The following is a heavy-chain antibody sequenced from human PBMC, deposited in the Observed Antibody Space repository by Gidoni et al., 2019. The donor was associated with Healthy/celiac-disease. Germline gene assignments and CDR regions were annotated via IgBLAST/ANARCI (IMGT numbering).Heavy chain of an antibody. J-gene: IGHJ6*02. CDR1: GFTFDDYA. CDR3: AKDIGGYCSSTSCLYYYYGMDV. Sequence: EVQLVESGGGLVQPGRSLRLSCAASGFTFDDYAMHWVRQAPGKGLGWVSGISWNSGSIGYADSVKGRFTISRDNAKNSLYLQMNSLRAEDTALYYCAKDIGGYCSSTSCLYYYYGMDVWGQGTTVTVSS. V-gene: IGHV3-9*01. CDR2: ISWNSGSI. D-gene: IGHD2-2*01.